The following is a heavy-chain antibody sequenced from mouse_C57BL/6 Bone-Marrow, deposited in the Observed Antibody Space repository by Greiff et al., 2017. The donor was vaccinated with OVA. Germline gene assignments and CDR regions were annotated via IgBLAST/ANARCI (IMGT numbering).Heavy chain of an antibody. D-gene: IGHD1-1*01. V-gene: IGHV5-17*01. CDR1: GFTFSDYG. Sequence: DVMLVESGGGLVKPGGSLKLSCAASGFTFSDYGMHWVRQAPEKGLEWVAYISSGSSTIYYADTVKGRFTISRDNAKNTLFLQMTSLRSEDTAMYYCASRTTVVATGDYWGQGTTLTVSS. J-gene: IGHJ2*01. CDR3: ASRTTVVATGDY. CDR2: ISSGSSTI.